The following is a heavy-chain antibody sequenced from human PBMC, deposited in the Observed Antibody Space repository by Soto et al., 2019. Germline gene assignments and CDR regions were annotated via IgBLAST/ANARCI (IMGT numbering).Heavy chain of an antibody. CDR1: GGSISSGGYY. D-gene: IGHD6-6*01. Sequence: SETLSLTCTVSGGSISSGGYYWSWIRQHPGKGLEWIGCVYYNGRTYYNPSLKSRITISVDTPKKHFSLKLSSVTAADTAVYYCASTKDYSSSLDYWGQGILVTVSS. J-gene: IGHJ4*02. CDR2: VYYNGRT. CDR3: ASTKDYSSSLDY. V-gene: IGHV4-31*03.